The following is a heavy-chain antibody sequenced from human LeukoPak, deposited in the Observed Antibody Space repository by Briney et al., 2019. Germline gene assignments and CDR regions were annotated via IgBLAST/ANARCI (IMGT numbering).Heavy chain of an antibody. Sequence: PSETLSLTCAVYGGSFSAYYWTWIRQPPGKGLEWIGEINHSGSTNYNPSLKSRVTISLDTSKNQFSLKLSSVTAADTAVYYCARGPAATWGQGTLVTVSS. V-gene: IGHV4-34*01. CDR2: INHSGST. CDR1: GGSFSAYY. CDR3: ARGPAAT. J-gene: IGHJ5*02. D-gene: IGHD2-2*01.